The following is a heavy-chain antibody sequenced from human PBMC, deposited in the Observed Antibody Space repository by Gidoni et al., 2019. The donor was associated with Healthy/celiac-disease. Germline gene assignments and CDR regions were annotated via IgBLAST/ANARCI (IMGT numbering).Heavy chain of an antibody. CDR2: IYYSGST. V-gene: IGHV4-31*03. CDR3: ARGTPLGPGRSGHFDY. J-gene: IGHJ4*02. Sequence: QVQLQESGPGLVKPSQTLSLTCTVSGGSISSGGYYWSWIRQHPGKGLEWIGYIYYSGSTYYNPSLKSRVTISVDTSKNQFSLKLSSVTAADTAVYYCARGTPLGPGRSGHFDYWGQGTLVTVSS. CDR1: GGSISSGGYY. D-gene: IGHD3-10*01.